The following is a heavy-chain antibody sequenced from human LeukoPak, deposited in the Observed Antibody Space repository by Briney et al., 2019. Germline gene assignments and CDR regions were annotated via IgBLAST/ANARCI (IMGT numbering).Heavy chain of an antibody. Sequence: GGSRRLSCAASGFTFSSYWMSWVRQAPGKGLEWVANIKQDGSEKYYVDSVKGRFTISRDNAKNSLYLQMNSLRAEDTAVYYCARDVKWLPSPDAFDIWGQGTMVTVSS. CDR2: IKQDGSEK. D-gene: IGHD3-22*01. J-gene: IGHJ3*02. V-gene: IGHV3-7*01. CDR1: GFTFSSYW. CDR3: ARDVKWLPSPDAFDI.